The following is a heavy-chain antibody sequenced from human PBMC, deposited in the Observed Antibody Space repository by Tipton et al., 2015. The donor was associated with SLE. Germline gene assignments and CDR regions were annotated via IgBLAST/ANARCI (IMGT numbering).Heavy chain of an antibody. Sequence: TLSLTCTVSGGSIISYYWNFIRQAPGKGLEWIGHIYYSGTTDYNPSLKSRVTISVDTSKNQFSLKLSSVTAADTAVYYCARFIYYQLLSWFDPWGQGTLVTVSS. V-gene: IGHV4-59*12. CDR2: IYYSGTT. D-gene: IGHD2-2*01. CDR1: GGSIISYY. J-gene: IGHJ5*02. CDR3: ARFIYYQLLSWFDP.